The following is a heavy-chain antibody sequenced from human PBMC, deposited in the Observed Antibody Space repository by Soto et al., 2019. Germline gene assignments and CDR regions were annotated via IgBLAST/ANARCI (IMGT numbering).Heavy chain of an antibody. V-gene: IGHV4-59*01. CDR1: GGSISSYY. CDR2: IYYSGST. CDR3: ARFVDSDDARLLSSWSIPNWFDP. J-gene: IGHJ5*02. D-gene: IGHD6-6*01. Sequence: PSETLSLTCTVSGGSISSYYWSWIRQPPGKGLEWIGYIYYSGSTNYNPSLKSRVTISVDTSKNQFSLKLSSVTAADTAVYYCARFVDSDDARLLSSWSIPNWFDPWGQGTLVTVSS.